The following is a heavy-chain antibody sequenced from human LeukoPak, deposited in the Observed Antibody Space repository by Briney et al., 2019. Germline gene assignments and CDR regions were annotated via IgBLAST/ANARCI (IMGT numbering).Heavy chain of an antibody. CDR3: ARGGLPRILSSPKGFDY. CDR2: INHSGST. D-gene: IGHD2-15*01. J-gene: IGHJ4*02. CDR1: GGSFSGYY. Sequence: PSETLSLTCAVYGGSFSGYYWSWIRQPPGKGLEWIGEINHSGSTNYNPSLKSRVTISVDTSKNQFSLKLSSVTAADTAVYYCARGGLPRILSSPKGFDYWGQGTLVTVSS. V-gene: IGHV4-34*01.